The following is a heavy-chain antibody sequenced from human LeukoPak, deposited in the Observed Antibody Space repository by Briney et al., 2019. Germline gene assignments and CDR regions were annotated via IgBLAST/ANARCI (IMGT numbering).Heavy chain of an antibody. D-gene: IGHD5/OR15-5a*01. J-gene: IGHJ4*02. Sequence: KTSETLSLTCTVSGDSVSRSYCWSWIRQPPGKGLEWIGYICHSGSTNYNPSLKSRVTISMDTSKNQFSLRLSSVTAADTAVYYCARDSTNTFDWWGRGTLVTASS. V-gene: IGHV4-61*01. CDR3: ARDSTNTFDW. CDR2: ICHSGST. CDR1: GDSVSRSYC.